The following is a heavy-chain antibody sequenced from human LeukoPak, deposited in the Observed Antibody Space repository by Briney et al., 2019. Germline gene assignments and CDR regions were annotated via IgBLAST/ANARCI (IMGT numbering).Heavy chain of an antibody. V-gene: IGHV4-39*07. Sequence: SETLSLTCTVSGGSISSSTYYWGWIRQPPGKGLVWIGSIYYSGSTYYNPSLKSRVTISVDTSKNQFSLKLSSVTAADTAVYYCARGPRWLQDYFNYWGQGTLVTVSS. CDR3: ARGPRWLQDYFNY. CDR2: IYYSGST. J-gene: IGHJ4*02. D-gene: IGHD5-24*01. CDR1: GGSISSSTYY.